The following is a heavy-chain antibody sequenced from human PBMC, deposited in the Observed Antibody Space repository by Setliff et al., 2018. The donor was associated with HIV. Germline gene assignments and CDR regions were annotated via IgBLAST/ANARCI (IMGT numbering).Heavy chain of an antibody. CDR2: ISAYTGHT. J-gene: IGHJ5*02. CDR3: ARARLQGIVTAVGPRDNCLDP. CDR1: GYSFINYG. D-gene: IGHD3-9*01. V-gene: IGHV1-18*01. Sequence: RASVKVSCKASGYSFINYGISWVRQAPGQGLEWMGWISAYTGHTDYASRLLGRVTLTTDTSTSTAYMELRSLSPDDTAVYFCARARLQGIVTAVGPRDNCLDPWGQGTRVTV.